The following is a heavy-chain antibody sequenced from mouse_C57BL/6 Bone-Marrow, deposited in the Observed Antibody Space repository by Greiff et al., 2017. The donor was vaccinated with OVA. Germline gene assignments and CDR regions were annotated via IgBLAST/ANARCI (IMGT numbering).Heavy chain of an antibody. V-gene: IGHV1-47*01. J-gene: IGHJ4*01. CDR1: GYTFTTYP. CDR2: FHPYNDDT. CDR3: ATKIYYYGSSFAMDY. Sequence: QVQLQQSGAELVKPGASVKMSCKASGYTFTTYPIEWMKQNHGKSLEWIGNFHPYNDDTKYNEKFKGKATLTVEKSSSTVYLELSRLTSDDSAVYSCATKIYYYGSSFAMDYWGQGTSVTVSS. D-gene: IGHD1-1*01.